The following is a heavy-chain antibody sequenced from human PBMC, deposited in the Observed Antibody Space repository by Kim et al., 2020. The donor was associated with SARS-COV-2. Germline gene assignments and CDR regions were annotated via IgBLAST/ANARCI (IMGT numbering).Heavy chain of an antibody. Sequence: GGSLRLSCAASGFTFSSYWMSWVRQAPGKGLEWVANIKQDGSEKYYVDSVKGRFTISRDNAKNSLYLQMNSLRAEDTAVYYCARIFWGSYGDSLDYWGQGTLVTVSS. CDR3: ARIFWGSYGDSLDY. V-gene: IGHV3-7*01. J-gene: IGHJ4*02. CDR1: GFTFSSYW. CDR2: IKQDGSEK. D-gene: IGHD4-17*01.